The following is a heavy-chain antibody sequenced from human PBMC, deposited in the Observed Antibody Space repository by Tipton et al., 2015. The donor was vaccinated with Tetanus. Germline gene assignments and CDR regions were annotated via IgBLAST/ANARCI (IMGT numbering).Heavy chain of an antibody. V-gene: IGHV4-34*01. CDR1: GGSFSGYH. J-gene: IGHJ5*02. Sequence: TLSLTCVIYGGSFSGYHWTWIRQSPGKGLEWIGEINHSGYTSYNPSLKSRATISVDTSKNHLFLNLTTVTAADTAVYYCARDRGFTTYNYFDPWGQGTLVTVSS. D-gene: IGHD5-24*01. CDR2: INHSGYT. CDR3: ARDRGFTTYNYFDP.